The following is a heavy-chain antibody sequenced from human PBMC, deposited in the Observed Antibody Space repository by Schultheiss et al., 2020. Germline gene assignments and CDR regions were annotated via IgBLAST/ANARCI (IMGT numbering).Heavy chain of an antibody. CDR2: INHSGTT. D-gene: IGHD1-26*01. J-gene: IGHJ4*02. CDR3: ARDRGREWELLFHY. CDR1: GGSFSGYY. V-gene: IGHV4-34*01. Sequence: SETLSLTCAVYGGSFSGYYWSWIRQPPGKGLEWIGEINHSGTTNYIPSLMSPVTISIDTSKNQFSLRLTSVTAADTAVYYGARDRGREWELLFHYWGQGTRV.